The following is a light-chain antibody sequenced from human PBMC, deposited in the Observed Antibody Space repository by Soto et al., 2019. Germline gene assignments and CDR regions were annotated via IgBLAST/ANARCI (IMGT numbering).Light chain of an antibody. CDR2: DAS. J-gene: IGKJ1*01. V-gene: IGKV1-5*01. Sequence: DIPMTQSPFTLSASIGDRVTITCRASQSIGNRLAWYQRKPGKAPKVLIYDASYLESGVPSRFRGSGSGTEFLLTISSLQPDDFATYYCQHYGGMWTFGQGTKVEIK. CDR1: QSIGNR. CDR3: QHYGGMWT.